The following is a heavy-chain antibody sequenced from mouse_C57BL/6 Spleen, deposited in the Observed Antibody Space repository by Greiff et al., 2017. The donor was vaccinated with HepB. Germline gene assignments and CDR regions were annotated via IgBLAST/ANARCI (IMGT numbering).Heavy chain of an antibody. V-gene: IGHV5-4*01. Sequence: EVQLVESGGGLVKPGGSLKLSCAASGFTFSSYAMSWVRQTPEKRLEWVATISDGGSYTYYPDNVKGRFTISRDNAKNNLYLHMSHLKSEDTAMYYCARETAQSFAYWGQGTLVTVSA. CDR2: ISDGGSYT. J-gene: IGHJ3*01. CDR1: GFTFSSYA. CDR3: ARETAQSFAY. D-gene: IGHD3-2*02.